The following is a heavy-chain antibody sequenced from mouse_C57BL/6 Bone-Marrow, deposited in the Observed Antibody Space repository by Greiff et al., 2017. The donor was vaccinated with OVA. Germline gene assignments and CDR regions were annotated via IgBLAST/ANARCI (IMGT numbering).Heavy chain of an antibody. CDR1: GFTFSNYW. J-gene: IGHJ2*01. CDR2: IRLKSDNYAT. D-gene: IGHD1-1*01. CDR3: TVSNFLYYYGSSYGFDY. V-gene: IGHV6-3*01. Sequence: EVKLVESGGGLVQPGGSMKLSCVASGFTFSNYWMNWVRQSPEKGLEWVAQIRLKSDNYATHYAESVKGRFTISRDDSKSSVYLQMNNLRAEDTGIYYCTVSNFLYYYGSSYGFDYWGQGTTLTVSS.